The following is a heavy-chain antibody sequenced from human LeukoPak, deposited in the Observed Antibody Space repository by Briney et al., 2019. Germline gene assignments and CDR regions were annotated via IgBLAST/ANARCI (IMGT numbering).Heavy chain of an antibody. D-gene: IGHD2-15*01. Sequence: GGSLRLSCQASGFTFRNYAMSWVRQAPGKGLEWVSSINPDDGGSFFADSVKGRLTISRDDSRSVVSLQMNSLSAEDTAVYYCARSGVATCHYWGQGILVTVSS. CDR3: ARSGVATCHY. CDR1: GFTFRNYA. V-gene: IGHV3-23*01. J-gene: IGHJ4*02. CDR2: INPDDGGS.